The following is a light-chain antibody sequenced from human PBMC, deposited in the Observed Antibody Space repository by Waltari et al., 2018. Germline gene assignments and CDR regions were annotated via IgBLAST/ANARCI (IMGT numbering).Light chain of an antibody. CDR3: SSYAGSNNYV. CDR2: EVS. CDR1: SSDVGGYNY. V-gene: IGLV2-8*01. J-gene: IGLJ1*01. Sequence: QSALTQPPSASGSPGQSVTTSCPGTSSDVGGYNYVSWYQQHPGKAPNLMIYEVSTRPSGVPDRFSGSKSGNPASLTVSGLQAEDEADYYCSSYAGSNNYVFGTGTKVTVL.